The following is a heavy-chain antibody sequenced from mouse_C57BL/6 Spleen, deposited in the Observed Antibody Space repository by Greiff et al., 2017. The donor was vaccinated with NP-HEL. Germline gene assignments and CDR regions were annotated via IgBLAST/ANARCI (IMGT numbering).Heavy chain of an antibody. Sequence: VQLQQSGPELVKPGASVKISCKASGYSFTGYYMNWVKQSPEKSLEWIGEINPRTGGTTYNQKFKAKAKLNVDKSSSTAYMQLKSLTSDDSAFYYCARWDYDYEGYAMDYWGQGTSVTVSS. CDR2: INPRTGGT. D-gene: IGHD2-4*01. V-gene: IGHV1-42*01. CDR3: ARWDYDYEGYAMDY. J-gene: IGHJ4*01. CDR1: GYSFTGYY.